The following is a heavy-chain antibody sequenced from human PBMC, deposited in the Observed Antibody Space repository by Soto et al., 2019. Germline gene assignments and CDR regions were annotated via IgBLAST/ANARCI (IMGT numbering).Heavy chain of an antibody. V-gene: IGHV4-59*13. Sequence: QVQLQESGPGLVKPSETLSLCCTVSGDSIGGYFWNWIRQPPGTGLESIGVVHNDATTIHYNPSLKSRVTISVDMSQNRLLLKVNSVTAADSAIYYCARASGNNWHFDLWGQGTLVTVSS. J-gene: IGHJ4*02. CDR2: VHNDATT. D-gene: IGHD1-1*01. CDR1: GDSIGGYF. CDR3: ARASGNNWHFDL.